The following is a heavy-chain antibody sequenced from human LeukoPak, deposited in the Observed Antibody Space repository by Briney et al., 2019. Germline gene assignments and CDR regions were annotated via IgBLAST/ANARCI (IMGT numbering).Heavy chain of an antibody. V-gene: IGHV3-53*01. CDR1: GFTVSSNY. CDR2: IYSGGST. J-gene: IGHJ4*02. D-gene: IGHD6-13*01. CDR3: ARSIAAAGTGFDY. Sequence: GGSLRLSCAASGFTVSSNYMSWVRQAPGKGLEWVSVIYSGGSTYYADSVKGRFTISRDNSKNTLYIKMNSLRAEDTAVYYCARSIAAAGTGFDYWGQETLVTVSS.